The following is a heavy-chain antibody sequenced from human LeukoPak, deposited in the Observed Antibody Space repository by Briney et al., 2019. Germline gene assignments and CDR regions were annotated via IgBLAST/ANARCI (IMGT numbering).Heavy chain of an antibody. CDR2: IYYSGST. D-gene: IGHD3-22*01. CDR3: ARDRYYYDSSGYQYYYYYYMDV. J-gene: IGHJ6*03. V-gene: IGHV4-59*12. Sequence: SETLSLTCTVSGGSISSYYWSWIRQPPGKGLEWIGYIYYSGSTNYNPSLKSRVTISVDTSKNQFSLKLSSVTAADTAVYYCARDRYYYDSSGYQYYYYYYMDVWGKGTTVTISS. CDR1: GGSISSYY.